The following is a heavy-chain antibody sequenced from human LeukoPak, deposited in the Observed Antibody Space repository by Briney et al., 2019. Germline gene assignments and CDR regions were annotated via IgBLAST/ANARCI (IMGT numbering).Heavy chain of an antibody. V-gene: IGHV4-39*01. D-gene: IGHD3-9*01. CDR3: ARLPTGYPNWFDT. CDR2: IHYSGST. J-gene: IGHJ5*02. CDR1: GGSISISHYN. Sequence: SETLSLTCTVSGGSISISHYNWAWIRQPPGKGLEWIAAIHYSGSTYYNPSLMSRVTISVDTSKNQFSLKLSSLTATDTAVYYCARLPTGYPNWFDTWGQGTLVTVSS.